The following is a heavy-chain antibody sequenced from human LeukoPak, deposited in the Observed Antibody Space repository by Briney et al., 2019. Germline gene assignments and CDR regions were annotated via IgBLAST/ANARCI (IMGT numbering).Heavy chain of an antibody. D-gene: IGHD3-22*01. V-gene: IGHV4-59*01. CDR1: GGSISSYY. CDR2: IYYSGST. CDR3: ASLSGYYYGFCFQH. Sequence: PSETLSLTCTVSGGSISSYYWSWIRQPPGKGLEWIGYIYYSGSTNYNPSLKSRVTISVDTSKNQFSLKLSSVTAADTAVYYCASLSGYYYGFCFQHWGQDTLVTVSS. J-gene: IGHJ1*01.